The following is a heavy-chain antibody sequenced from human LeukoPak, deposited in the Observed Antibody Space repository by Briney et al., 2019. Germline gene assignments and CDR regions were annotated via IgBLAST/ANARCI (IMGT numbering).Heavy chain of an antibody. D-gene: IGHD6-19*01. CDR3: ARVLYSSGWYRLDY. CDR2: IYYSGST. J-gene: IGHJ4*02. CDR1: GGSISGYY. V-gene: IGHV4-59*08. Sequence: PSETPSLTCTVSGGSISGYYWSWIRQPPGKGLEWIGYIYYSGSTNYNPSLKSRVTISVDTSKNQFSLKLSSVTAADTAVYYCARVLYSSGWYRLDYWGQGTLVTVSS.